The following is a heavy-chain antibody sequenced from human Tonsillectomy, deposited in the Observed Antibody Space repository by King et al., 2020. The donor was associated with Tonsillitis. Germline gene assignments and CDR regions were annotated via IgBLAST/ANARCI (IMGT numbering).Heavy chain of an antibody. CDR3: AKDRGGWYFVGGSNDF. CDR1: GFTFSSYA. V-gene: IGHV3-23*04. Sequence: VQLVESGGGLVQPGGSLRLSCAASGFTFSSYAMSWVRQAPGKGLEWVSAISGSGDSTFYADSVKGRLTISRDNSKNTLFLQMNSRRAEDTAVFYCAKDRGGWYFVGGSNDFWGQGTLVTVSS. D-gene: IGHD6-19*01. J-gene: IGHJ4*02. CDR2: ISGSGDST.